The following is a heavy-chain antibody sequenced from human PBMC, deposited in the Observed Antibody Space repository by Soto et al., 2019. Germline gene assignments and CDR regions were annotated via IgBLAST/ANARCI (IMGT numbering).Heavy chain of an antibody. Sequence: ASVKVSCKASGYTFTGYYMHWVRQAPGQGLEWMGWINPNSGGTNYAQKFQGRVTMTRDTSISTAYMELSRLRSDDKAVYYCARDEYSYGLYYFDYWGKGTLVTVSS. D-gene: IGHD5-18*01. CDR1: GYTFTGYY. J-gene: IGHJ4*02. CDR3: ARDEYSYGLYYFDY. CDR2: INPNSGGT. V-gene: IGHV1-2*02.